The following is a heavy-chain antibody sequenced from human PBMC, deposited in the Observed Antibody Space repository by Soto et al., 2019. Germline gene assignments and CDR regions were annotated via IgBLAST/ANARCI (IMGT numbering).Heavy chain of an antibody. V-gene: IGHV4-59*01. CDR1: GGSISSYY. J-gene: IGHJ4*02. Sequence: SETLSLTCTVSGGSISSYYWSWIRQPPGKGLEWIGYIYYSGSTNYNPSLKSRVTISVDTSKNQFSLKLSSVTAADTAVYYCARGEGSSWATPPLYWGQGTLVTVSS. D-gene: IGHD6-13*01. CDR3: ARGEGSSWATPPLY. CDR2: IYYSGST.